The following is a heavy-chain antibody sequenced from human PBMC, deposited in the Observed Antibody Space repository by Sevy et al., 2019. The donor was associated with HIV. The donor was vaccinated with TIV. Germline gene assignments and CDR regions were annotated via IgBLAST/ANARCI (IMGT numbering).Heavy chain of an antibody. D-gene: IGHD3-22*01. J-gene: IGHJ5*02. V-gene: IGHV1-69*13. Sequence: ASVKVSGKASGGTFSSYAISWVRQAPGQGLEWMGGIIPIFGTANYAQKFQGRVTVTADESTSTAYMELRSLRSEDTAVYYCARDQTARSYYYDSSGYQLGNWFDPWGQGTLVTVSS. CDR2: IIPIFGTA. CDR3: ARDQTARSYYYDSSGYQLGNWFDP. CDR1: GGTFSSYA.